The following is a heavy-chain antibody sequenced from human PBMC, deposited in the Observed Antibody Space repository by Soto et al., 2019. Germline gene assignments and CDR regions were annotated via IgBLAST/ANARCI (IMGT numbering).Heavy chain of an antibody. CDR2: IYYSGST. D-gene: IGHD2-2*01. CDR1: GGSISSGGYY. V-gene: IGHV4-31*03. CDR3: ARDPIVVVPAAIHYSYGMDV. J-gene: IGHJ6*02. Sequence: SETLSLTCTVSGGSISSGGYYWSWTRQHPGKGLEWIGYIYYSGSTYYNPSLKSRVTISVDTSKNQFSLKLSSVTAADTAVYYCARDPIVVVPAAIHYSYGMDVWGQGTTVTGSS.